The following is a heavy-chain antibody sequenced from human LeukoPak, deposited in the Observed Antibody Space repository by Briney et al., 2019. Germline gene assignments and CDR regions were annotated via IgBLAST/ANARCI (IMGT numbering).Heavy chain of an antibody. CDR1: GGSISSYY. D-gene: IGHD3-22*01. J-gene: IGHJ4*02. Sequence: PSENLSLTCTVSGGSISSYYWSWIRQPAGKGLEWIGRIYTSGNTNYNPSLKSRVTMSVDTSKNQFSLKLSSVTAADTAVYYCASLSKDYDTSGYFLVYWGQGTLVTVSS. V-gene: IGHV4-4*07. CDR2: IYTSGNT. CDR3: ASLSKDYDTSGYFLVY.